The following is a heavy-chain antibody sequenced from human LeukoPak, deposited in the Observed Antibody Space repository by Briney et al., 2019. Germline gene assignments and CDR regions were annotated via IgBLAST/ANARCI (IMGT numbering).Heavy chain of an antibody. CDR3: ARHAAGVRAERWFDP. D-gene: IGHD2-8*01. J-gene: IGHJ5*02. CDR2: IYYSGNT. Sequence: SETLSPTCTVSGDSITSTSYYWGWIRQPPGKGLEWIGSIYYSGNTYYNPSLKSRVTISVDTSKNQFSLKLSSVTAADTAVYYCARHAAGVRAERWFDPWGQGTLVTVSS. CDR1: GDSITSTSYY. V-gene: IGHV4-39*01.